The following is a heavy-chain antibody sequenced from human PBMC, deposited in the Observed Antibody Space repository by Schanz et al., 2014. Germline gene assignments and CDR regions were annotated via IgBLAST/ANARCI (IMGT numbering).Heavy chain of an antibody. CDR1: GFPFSSYS. V-gene: IGHV3-48*02. CDR3: ATVVGVHHLDY. CDR2: ISSSSSTI. J-gene: IGHJ4*02. D-gene: IGHD3-10*01. Sequence: VQLVESGGGLVQPGGSLRLSCAASGFPFSSYSMNWVRQAPGKGLEWVSYISSSSSTIYYADSVKGRFTISRDNAKNSLFLQMNSLRDEDTAVYYCATVVGVHHLDYWGQGTLVTVSS.